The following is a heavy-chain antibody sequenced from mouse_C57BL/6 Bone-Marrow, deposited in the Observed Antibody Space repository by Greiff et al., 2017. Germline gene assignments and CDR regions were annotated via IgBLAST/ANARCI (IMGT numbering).Heavy chain of an antibody. D-gene: IGHD1-1*01. J-gene: IGHJ3*01. CDR1: GYTFTSYW. CDR2: IDPSDSYT. Sequence: VQLQQPGAELVKPGASVKLSCKASGYTFTSYWMQWVKQRPGQGLEWIGEIDPSDSYTNYNQKFKGKATLTVDTSSSTAYMQLSSLTSEDSAVYYCARRILRSAWFAYWGQGTLVTVSA. V-gene: IGHV1-50*01. CDR3: ARRILRSAWFAY.